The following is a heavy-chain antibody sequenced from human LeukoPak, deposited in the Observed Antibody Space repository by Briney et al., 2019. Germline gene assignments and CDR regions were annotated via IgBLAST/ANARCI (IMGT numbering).Heavy chain of an antibody. CDR1: GGTFISYA. CDR3: ARGGYSSNWYSDY. CDR2: IIPIFGTA. J-gene: IGHJ4*02. D-gene: IGHD6-13*01. V-gene: IGHV1-69*05. Sequence: SVKVSCKASGGTFISYAISWVRQAPGQGLEWMGGIIPIFGTANYAQKFQGRVTMTRDTSTSTVYMDLSSLRSEDTAVYYCARGGYSSNWYSDYWGQGTLVTVSS.